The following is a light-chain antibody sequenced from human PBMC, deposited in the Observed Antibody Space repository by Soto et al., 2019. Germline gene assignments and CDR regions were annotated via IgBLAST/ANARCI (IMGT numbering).Light chain of an antibody. CDR2: DVS. CDR3: SSYTSSSPLV. V-gene: IGLV2-14*01. J-gene: IGLJ2*01. Sequence: QSALTQPASVSGSPGQSITISCTGTSSDVGGYNYVSWYQQHPGKAPKLMIYDVSNRPSGVSNRLSGSKSGNTASLTISGHQAEDEADYYCSSYTSSSPLVFGGGTKLTVL. CDR1: SSDVGGYNY.